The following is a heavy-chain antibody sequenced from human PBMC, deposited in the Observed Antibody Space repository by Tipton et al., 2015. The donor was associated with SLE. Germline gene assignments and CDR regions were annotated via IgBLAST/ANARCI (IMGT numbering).Heavy chain of an antibody. CDR2: IYYSGST. J-gene: IGHJ5*02. V-gene: IGHV4-59*01. CDR1: GGSISSYY. D-gene: IGHD1-26*01. Sequence: TLSLTCTVSGGSISSYYWSWIRQPPGKGPEWIGYIYYSGSTNYNPSPKSRVTISVDTSKNQPSLELSAVTAAAPAVYSWTRVRSSTPLSATWGPATLVTVAS. CDR3: TRVRSSTPLSAT.